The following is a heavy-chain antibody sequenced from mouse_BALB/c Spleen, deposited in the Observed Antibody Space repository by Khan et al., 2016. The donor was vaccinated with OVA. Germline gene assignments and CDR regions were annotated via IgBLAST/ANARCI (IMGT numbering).Heavy chain of an antibody. CDR1: GYTFTDYY. Sequence: QVRLQQSGAELARPGASVKLSCKASGYTFTDYYINWVKLRTGQGLEWIGEISPGSGDTYYNERFKGKATLTADKSSSTAYMQLSSLTSEASAVXCCARRNYFGYTFAYWGQGTLVTVSA. J-gene: IGHJ3*01. V-gene: IGHV1-77*01. CDR2: ISPGSGDT. D-gene: IGHD1-2*01. CDR3: ARRNYFGYTFAY.